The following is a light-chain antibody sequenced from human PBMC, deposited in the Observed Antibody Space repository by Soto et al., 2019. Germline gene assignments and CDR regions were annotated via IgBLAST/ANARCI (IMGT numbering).Light chain of an antibody. J-gene: IGKJ4*01. CDR3: QQYGSSPLT. V-gene: IGKV3-20*01. Sequence: EIVLTQSPGTLSLCPGERATLSCRASQSVSSSYLAWYQQKPGQAPRLLIYGASSRATGIPDRFSGSGSGTDFTLTISRLEPEDFAVYYCQQYGSSPLTFGGGTNVEI. CDR1: QSVSSSY. CDR2: GAS.